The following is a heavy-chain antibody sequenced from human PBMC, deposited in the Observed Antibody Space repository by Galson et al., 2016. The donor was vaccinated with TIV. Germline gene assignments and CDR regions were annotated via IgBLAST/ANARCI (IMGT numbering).Heavy chain of an antibody. Sequence: ETLSLTCTVSGGSVISTTYYWSWIRQPPGKGLEWIGYIYNSGRTNSNPSLKSRVTISIDTSKNQFSLRMNSVSAADTAVYYCARGVQFGRIFRQSSHFDDWGRGTLVTVSS. CDR2: IYNSGRT. D-gene: IGHD3/OR15-3a*01. V-gene: IGHV4-61*01. CDR1: GGSVISTTYY. J-gene: IGHJ4*02. CDR3: ARGVQFGRIFRQSSHFDD.